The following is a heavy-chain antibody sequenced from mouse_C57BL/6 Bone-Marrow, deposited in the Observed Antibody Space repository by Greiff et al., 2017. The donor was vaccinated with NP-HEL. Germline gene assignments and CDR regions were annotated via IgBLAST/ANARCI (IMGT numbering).Heavy chain of an antibody. Sequence: QVQLQQPGAELVKPGASVQLSCKASGYTFTSYWMHWVKQRPGQGLEWIGMIHPNSGSTNYNEKFKSKATLTVDKSSSTAYMQLSSLTSEDSAVYYCAGDGYYGFAYWGQGTLVTVSA. CDR3: AGDGYYGFAY. J-gene: IGHJ3*01. V-gene: IGHV1-64*01. CDR1: GYTFTSYW. CDR2: IHPNSGST. D-gene: IGHD2-3*01.